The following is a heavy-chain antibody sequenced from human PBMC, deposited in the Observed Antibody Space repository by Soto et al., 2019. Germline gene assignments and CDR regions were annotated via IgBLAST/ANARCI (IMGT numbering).Heavy chain of an antibody. J-gene: IGHJ4*02. Sequence: QITLKESCPTLVKPTQTLTLTCTFSGFSLSTSGVGVGWMRQPPRKALEWLAIIYWGDEKRYSPSLKTRLTVTKDTSKNQVVLTMTNVDPVDTATHYCAHRAYFDSGKQFDYWGQGTLVSVSS. CDR3: AHRAYFDSGKQFDY. V-gene: IGHV2-5*02. D-gene: IGHD3-10*01. CDR1: GFSLSTSGVG. CDR2: IYWGDEK.